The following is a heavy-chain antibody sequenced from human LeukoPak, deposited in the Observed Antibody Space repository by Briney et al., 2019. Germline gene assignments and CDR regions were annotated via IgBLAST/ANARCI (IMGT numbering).Heavy chain of an antibody. D-gene: IGHD5-18*01. CDR3: ARSEYSYGADAFDI. CDR1: GGSISSYY. Sequence: SETLSLTCTVSGGSISSYYWSWIRQPAGEGLEWIGRIYTSGSTNYNPSLKSRVTISLDTSKNQIYLKLSAVTSADRGGHWCARSEYSYGADAFDIWGPGTMVTVSS. V-gene: IGHV4-4*07. J-gene: IGHJ3*02. CDR2: IYTSGST.